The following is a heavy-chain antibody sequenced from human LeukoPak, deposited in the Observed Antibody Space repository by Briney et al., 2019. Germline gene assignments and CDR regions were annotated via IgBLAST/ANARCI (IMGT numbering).Heavy chain of an antibody. CDR2: IYYSGST. Sequence: SETLSLTCTVSGGSISRYYWSWIRQPPGKGLEWIGYIYYSGSTNYNPSLKSRVTISVDTSKNQFSLRLSSVTAADTAVYYCARLPTSDYYYYGMDVWGQGTTVTVSS. J-gene: IGHJ6*02. V-gene: IGHV4-59*08. CDR1: GGSISRYY. D-gene: IGHD2-2*01. CDR3: ARLPTSDYYYYGMDV.